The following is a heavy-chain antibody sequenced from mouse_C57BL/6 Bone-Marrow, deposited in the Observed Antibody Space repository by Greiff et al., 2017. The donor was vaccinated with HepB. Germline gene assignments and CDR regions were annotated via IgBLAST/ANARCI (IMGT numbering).Heavy chain of an antibody. CDR1: GYAFTNYL. CDR2: INPGSGGT. D-gene: IGHD1-1*01. V-gene: IGHV1-54*01. CDR3: ARRGLLRFYYFDY. J-gene: IGHJ2*01. Sequence: VQLQQSGAELVRPGTSVKVSCKASGYAFTNYLIEWVKQRPGQGLEWIGVINPGSGGTNYNEKFKGKATLTADKSSSTAYMKLSSLTSEDSAVYFCARRGLLRFYYFDYWGQGTTLTVSS.